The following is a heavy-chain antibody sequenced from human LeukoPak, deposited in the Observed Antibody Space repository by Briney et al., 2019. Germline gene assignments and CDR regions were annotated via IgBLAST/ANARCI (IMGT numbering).Heavy chain of an antibody. CDR1: GFTFSSYA. D-gene: IGHD2-2*01. CDR3: GGPPYCSFPTCSFAL. V-gene: IGHV3-23*01. CDR2: ISGSGGST. J-gene: IGHJ4*02. Sequence: PGGSLRLSCAASGFTFSSYAMSWVRQAPGKGLEWVSAISGSGGSTYYADSVKGRFTISRDYAKNSLYLQMNSLRAEDTAVYYCGGPPYCSFPTCSFALGGQGPLVPVSS.